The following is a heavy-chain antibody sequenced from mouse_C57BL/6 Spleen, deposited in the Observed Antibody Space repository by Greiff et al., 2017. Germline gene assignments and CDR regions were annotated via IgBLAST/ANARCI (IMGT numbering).Heavy chain of an antibody. CDR3: ARPCYYDYDWYFDV. CDR2: INPSSGYT. CDR1: GYTFTSYW. Sequence: QVQLQQSGAELAKPGASVKLSCTASGYTFTSYWMHWVQQRPGQGLEWIGYINPSSGYTKYNQKFKDQATLTADKSSSTAYMQLSSLTYEESAVYYCARPCYYDYDWYFDVWGTGTTVTVSS. J-gene: IGHJ1*03. V-gene: IGHV1-7*01. D-gene: IGHD2-4*01.